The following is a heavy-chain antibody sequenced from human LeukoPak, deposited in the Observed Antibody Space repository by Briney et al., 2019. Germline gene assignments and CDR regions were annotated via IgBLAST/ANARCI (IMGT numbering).Heavy chain of an antibody. CDR3: ASKRWLQSSFDY. D-gene: IGHD5-24*01. V-gene: IGHV3-74*01. Sequence: PGGSLRLSCVASGFTFSSYWMHWVRQTPGKGLVWVSRINSDGSSTSYADSVKGRFTISRDNAKNTVYLQMNSLRAEDTAVYYCASKRWLQSSFDYGGQGTLVTVSS. CDR1: GFTFSSYW. CDR2: INSDGSST. J-gene: IGHJ4*02.